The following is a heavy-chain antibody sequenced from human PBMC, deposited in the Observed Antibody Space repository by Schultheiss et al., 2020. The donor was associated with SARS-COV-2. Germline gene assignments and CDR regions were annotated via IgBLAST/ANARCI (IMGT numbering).Heavy chain of an antibody. CDR1: GFTFSSYA. CDR3: ARSDLPKYYYYMDV. CDR2: ISGSGGST. Sequence: GGSLRLSCAASGFTFSSYAMSWVRQAPGKGLEWVSAISGSGGSTYYADSVKGRFTISRDNAKNTLYLQMNSLRAEDTAVYYCARSDLPKYYYYMDVWGKGTTVTVSS. J-gene: IGHJ6*03. D-gene: IGHD3-3*01. V-gene: IGHV3-23*01.